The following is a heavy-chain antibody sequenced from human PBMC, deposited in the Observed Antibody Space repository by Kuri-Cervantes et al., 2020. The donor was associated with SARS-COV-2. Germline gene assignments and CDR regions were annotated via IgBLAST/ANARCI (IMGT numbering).Heavy chain of an antibody. V-gene: IGHV3-23*01. CDR2: ISGSGGST. CDR1: GFTFSSYA. CDR3: ASITMVRGVIINFDY. Sequence: GESLKISCAASGFTFSSYAMSWVRQAPGKGLEWVSAISGSGGSTYYADSVKGRFTISRDNAKNSLYLQMNSLGAEDTAVYYCASITMVRGVIINFDYWGQGTLVTVSS. J-gene: IGHJ4*02. D-gene: IGHD3-10*01.